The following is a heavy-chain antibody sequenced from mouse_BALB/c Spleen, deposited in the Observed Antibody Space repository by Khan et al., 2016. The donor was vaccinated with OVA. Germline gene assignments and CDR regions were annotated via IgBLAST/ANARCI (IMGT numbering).Heavy chain of an antibody. CDR2: ISPGSGDT. V-gene: IGHV1-77*01. CDR3: ARRNYFGYTFAY. CDR1: GHTFTDFY. Sequence: QVQLKESGTGLARPGASVNLSCKASGHTFTDFYINWVKQRSGQGLEWIGEISPGSGDTYYNEKFKGKATLTADKSSSTAYMQLSSLTSEASAVYFCARRNYFGYTFAYWGQGTLVTVSA. D-gene: IGHD1-2*01. J-gene: IGHJ3*01.